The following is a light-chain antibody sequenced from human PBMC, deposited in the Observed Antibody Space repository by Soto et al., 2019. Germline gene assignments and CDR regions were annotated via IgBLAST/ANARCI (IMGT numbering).Light chain of an antibody. J-gene: IGKJ1*01. Sequence: DIQMTQSPSTLSASVGDRVTITYRASQSISSWLAWYQQKPGKAPKLLIYDASSLESGVPSRFSGNGSGTEFTLTISSLQTDDFATYYCQQYDSYSWTFGQGTKVDI. V-gene: IGKV1-5*01. CDR2: DAS. CDR3: QQYDSYSWT. CDR1: QSISSW.